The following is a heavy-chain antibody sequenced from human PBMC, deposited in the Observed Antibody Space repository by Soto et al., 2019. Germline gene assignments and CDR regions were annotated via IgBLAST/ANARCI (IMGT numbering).Heavy chain of an antibody. CDR3: ARDLYNCRFYYMDV. D-gene: IGHD3-3*01. Sequence: SETLSLTCAVYGGSLSGYYWSWIRQPPGKGLEWIGEINHSGSTNYNPSLKSRVTISVDTSKNQFSLKLSSVTAADTAVYYCARDLYNCRFYYMDVWGKGTTVTVSS. J-gene: IGHJ6*03. CDR2: INHSGST. CDR1: GGSLSGYY. V-gene: IGHV4-34*01.